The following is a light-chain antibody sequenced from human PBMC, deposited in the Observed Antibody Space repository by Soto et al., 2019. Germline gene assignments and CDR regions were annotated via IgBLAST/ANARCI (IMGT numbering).Light chain of an antibody. V-gene: IGLV1-44*01. J-gene: IGLJ3*02. CDR2: SNN. CDR3: GTWGDSLNGWV. CDR1: SSNIGNNP. Sequence: QSVLTQAPSASGTPGQRVTISCSGSSSNIGNNPVNWYQQLPGTAPKLLIYSNNQRPSGVPDRFSGSKSGTSASLAISGLQSEDEADYYCGTWGDSLNGWVFGGGTKVTVL.